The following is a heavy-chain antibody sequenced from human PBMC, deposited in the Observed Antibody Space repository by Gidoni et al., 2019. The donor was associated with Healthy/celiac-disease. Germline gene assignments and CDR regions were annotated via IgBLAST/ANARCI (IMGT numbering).Heavy chain of an antibody. D-gene: IGHD7-27*01. Sequence: QVTLRESGPALVKPTQTLTLTCTFSGFSLSTSGMCVSWIRQPPGKALEWLARIDWDDDKYYSTSLKTRLTISKDTSKNQVVLTMTNMDPVDTATYYCARFPRRTGDDWYFDLWGRGTLVTVSS. V-gene: IGHV2-70*15. CDR2: IDWDDDK. J-gene: IGHJ2*01. CDR1: GFSLSTSGMC. CDR3: ARFPRRTGDDWYFDL.